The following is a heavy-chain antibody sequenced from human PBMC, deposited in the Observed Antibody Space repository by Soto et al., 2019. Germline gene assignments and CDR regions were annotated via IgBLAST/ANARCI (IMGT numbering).Heavy chain of an antibody. CDR1: GFSLTTSGVG. V-gene: IGHV2-5*02. D-gene: IGHD3-3*01. J-gene: IGHJ4*02. Sequence: QITLNESGPTQVKPRQTLTLTCTFSGFSLTTSGVGVGWIRQSPGKAPEWLALIYWEDDKRYSPSLKSRLTITQAPSKNQVVLTMADLDPADTATYYCAHRVLRTVFGLVTTTAIYFDFWGQGTPVAVSS. CDR3: AHRVLRTVFGLVTTTAIYFDF. CDR2: IYWEDDK.